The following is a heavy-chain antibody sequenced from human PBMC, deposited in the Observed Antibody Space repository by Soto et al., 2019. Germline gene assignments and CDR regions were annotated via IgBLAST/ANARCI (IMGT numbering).Heavy chain of an antibody. CDR3: ANWYSSGWYDY. CDR1: GGSFSGYY. D-gene: IGHD6-19*01. Sequence: PSETLSLTCAVYGGSFSGYYWSWIRQPPGKGLEWIGEINHSGSTNYNPSLKSRVTISVDTSKNQFSLKLSSVTAADTAVYYCANWYSSGWYDYWGQGTLVTVSS. CDR2: INHSGST. V-gene: IGHV4-34*01. J-gene: IGHJ4*02.